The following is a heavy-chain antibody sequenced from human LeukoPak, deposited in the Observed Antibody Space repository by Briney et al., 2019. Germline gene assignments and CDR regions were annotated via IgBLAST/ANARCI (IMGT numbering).Heavy chain of an antibody. Sequence: GGSLRLSCAASGFTFSSYAMHWVRQAPGKGLEWVAVISYDGSNKYYADSVKGRFTISRDNSKNTLYLQTNSLRAEDTAVYYCARDRRDYSSGWSFDYWGQGTLVTVSS. D-gene: IGHD6-19*01. CDR2: ISYDGSNK. V-gene: IGHV3-30-3*01. CDR1: GFTFSSYA. J-gene: IGHJ4*02. CDR3: ARDRRDYSSGWSFDY.